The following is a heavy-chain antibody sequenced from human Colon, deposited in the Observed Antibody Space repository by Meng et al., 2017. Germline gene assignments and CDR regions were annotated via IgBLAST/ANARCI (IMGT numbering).Heavy chain of an antibody. CDR2: IYYTEAT. Sequence: QLQLHESGPGLVKPSETLSLRCTGSGASITKKNYYWVWIRQPPGKGLEWIGNIYYTEATYYNPSLKGRVTISLDTSKNQFSLNLNAVTAADTAVYYCVSRIGGSSETDFWGQGTLVTVSS. CDR3: VSRIGGSSETDF. D-gene: IGHD1-26*01. V-gene: IGHV4-39*07. CDR1: GASITKKNYY. J-gene: IGHJ1*01.